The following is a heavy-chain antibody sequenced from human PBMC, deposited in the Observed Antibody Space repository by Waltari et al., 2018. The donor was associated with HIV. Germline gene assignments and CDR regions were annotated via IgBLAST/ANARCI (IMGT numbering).Heavy chain of an antibody. Sequence: QVHLQESGPGLVKPSETLSLTCTVSGGSLSSYYWSWIRQPPGKGLEWIGYIYYSGSTTYNPSLKSRVTISVDTSKNQFSLKLSSVTAADTAVYYCARQTAMVTSYFDYWGQGTLVTVSS. CDR1: GGSLSSYY. D-gene: IGHD5-18*01. J-gene: IGHJ4*02. CDR3: ARQTAMVTSYFDY. CDR2: IYYSGST. V-gene: IGHV4-59*01.